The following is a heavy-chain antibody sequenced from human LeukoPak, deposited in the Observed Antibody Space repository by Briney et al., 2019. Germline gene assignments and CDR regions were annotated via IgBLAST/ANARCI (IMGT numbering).Heavy chain of an antibody. V-gene: IGHV3-66*01. CDR1: GFTFSSYW. J-gene: IGHJ4*02. CDR2: IYSDGST. CDR3: ARDHVAAAGTPHH. D-gene: IGHD6-13*01. Sequence: QSGGSLRLSCAASGFTFSSYWMHWVRQAPGRGLEWVSVIYSDGSTYYADSVKGRFSISRDNLKNTLYLQMNNLRAEDTAIYYCARDHVAAAGTPHHWGQGTLVTVSS.